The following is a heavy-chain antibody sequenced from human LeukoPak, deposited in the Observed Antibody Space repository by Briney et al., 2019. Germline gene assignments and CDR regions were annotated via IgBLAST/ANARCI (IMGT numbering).Heavy chain of an antibody. Sequence: GGSLRLSCAASGFTLRNYAMSWVRQAPGKGLEWVSSIGAGDKYTYYGDSVKGRFTISRDNSKNTLFLQMKSLRGDDTAVYFCATGGSMAHEGIHSWGQGTLVIVSS. CDR3: ATGGSMAHEGIHS. CDR1: GFTLRNYA. J-gene: IGHJ4*02. CDR2: IGAGDKYT. D-gene: IGHD3-10*01. V-gene: IGHV3-23*01.